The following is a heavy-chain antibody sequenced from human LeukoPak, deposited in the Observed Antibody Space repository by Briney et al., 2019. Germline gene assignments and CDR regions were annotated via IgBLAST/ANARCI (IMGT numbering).Heavy chain of an antibody. CDR1: GGSISSYY. Sequence: PSETLSLTCTVSGGSISSYYWSWIRQPSGKGLEWIGYIYYSGSTNYNPSLKSRVTISVDTSKNQFSLKLSSVTAADTAVYYCARRWFGELGWFDPWGQGTLVTVSS. D-gene: IGHD3-10*01. CDR3: ARRWFGELGWFDP. J-gene: IGHJ5*02. V-gene: IGHV4-59*01. CDR2: IYYSGST.